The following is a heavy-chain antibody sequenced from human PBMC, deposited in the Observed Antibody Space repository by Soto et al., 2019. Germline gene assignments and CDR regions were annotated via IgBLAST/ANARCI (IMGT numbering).Heavy chain of an antibody. CDR1: GFTFDDYA. D-gene: IGHD3-16*01. CDR2: ISWNSGSI. CDR3: AKGAAGGTPVEYFQH. J-gene: IGHJ1*01. V-gene: IGHV3-9*01. Sequence: PGGSLRLSCAASGFTFDDYAMHWVRQAPGKGLEWVSGISWNSGSIGYADSVKGRFTISRDNAKNSLYLQMNSLRAEDTALYYCAKGAAGGTPVEYFQHWGQGTLVTVSS.